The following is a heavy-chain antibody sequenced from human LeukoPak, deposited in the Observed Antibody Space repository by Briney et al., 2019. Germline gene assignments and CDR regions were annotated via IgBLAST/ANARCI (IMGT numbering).Heavy chain of an antibody. Sequence: SETLSLTCAVSGGAFSNYFWTWIRQPPGKGLEWIAEINDSGSTNSSSSLRSRVAISLDTSKNQFSLRLTSVTAADTAVYYCARGQYCSTTTCYSARRYFDFWGQGTLVTVSS. J-gene: IGHJ4*02. CDR2: INDSGST. CDR3: ARGQYCSTTTCYSARRYFDF. V-gene: IGHV4-34*01. CDR1: GGAFSNYF. D-gene: IGHD2-2*01.